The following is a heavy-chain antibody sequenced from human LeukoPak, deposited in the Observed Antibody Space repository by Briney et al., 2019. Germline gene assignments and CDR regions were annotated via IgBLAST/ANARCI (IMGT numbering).Heavy chain of an antibody. D-gene: IGHD3/OR15-3a*01. CDR3: ARLSSWTPEY. CDR2: ISYEGSDK. V-gene: IGHV3-30*04. CDR1: GFTFSSYA. Sequence: GGSLRLSCAASGFTFSSYATSWVRQAPGKGLEWVTFISYEGSDKYYADSVKGRFTISRDNSKNTLYLQMNSLRAEDTAVYYCARLSSWTPEYWGQGTLVVVSS. J-gene: IGHJ4*02.